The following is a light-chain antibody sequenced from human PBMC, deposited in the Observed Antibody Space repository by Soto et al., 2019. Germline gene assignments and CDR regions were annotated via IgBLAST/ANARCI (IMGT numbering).Light chain of an antibody. V-gene: IGKV3-20*01. CDR2: GAS. CDR3: QQYGTSPPT. Sequence: EIVLTQSPGTLSLSPGERATLSCRASQSVSSNFLAWYQQKPGQAPRLLIYGASSRATGIPDRFSGSGSGTDFTLTISRLGPEDFAVYYCQQYGTSPPTFGQGTKVEIK. CDR1: QSVSSNF. J-gene: IGKJ1*01.